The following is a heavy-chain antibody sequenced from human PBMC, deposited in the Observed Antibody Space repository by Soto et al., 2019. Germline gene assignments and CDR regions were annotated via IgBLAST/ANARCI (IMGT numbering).Heavy chain of an antibody. V-gene: IGHV1-2*02. CDR1: GYTFTGYY. CDR3: ARGAYEGFLEWLPLPYYYGMDV. D-gene: IGHD3-3*01. Sequence: ASVKVSCKASGYTFTGYYMHWVRQAPGQGLEWMGWINPNSGGTNYAQKFQGRVTMTRDTSISTAYMELSRPRSDDTAVYYCARGAYEGFLEWLPLPYYYGMDVWGQGTTVTVS. CDR2: INPNSGGT. J-gene: IGHJ6*02.